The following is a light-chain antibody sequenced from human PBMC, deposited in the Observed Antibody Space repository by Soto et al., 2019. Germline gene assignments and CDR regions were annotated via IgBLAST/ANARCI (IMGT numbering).Light chain of an antibody. CDR2: AAS. J-gene: IGKJ1*01. CDR1: QTISSW. Sequence: DIQMTQSPSTLSGSVGDRVTSTCRASQTISSWLAWYQQKPGKAPKLLIYAASSLQSGVPSRFSGSGSGTDFTLTISSLQPEDFATYYCQQANSFPWTFGQGTKVDIK. CDR3: QQANSFPWT. V-gene: IGKV1-12*01.